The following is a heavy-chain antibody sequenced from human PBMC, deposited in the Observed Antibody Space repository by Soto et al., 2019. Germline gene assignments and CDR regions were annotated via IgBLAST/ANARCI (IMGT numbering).Heavy chain of an antibody. Sequence: QLHLVQSGAVVKKPGASVTVSCSASGYPVTAYYMHWVRQAPGRGLEWMGGINPATGAAKYTQTFQGRVTLPRGTSTSTVLLDLGGLTSEDTALFYCARGGGVGVAGSAAFDMWGQGTLVTVSS. D-gene: IGHD3-3*01. CDR2: INPATGAA. J-gene: IGHJ3*02. CDR3: ARGGGVGVAGSAAFDM. V-gene: IGHV1-2*02. CDR1: GYPVTAYY.